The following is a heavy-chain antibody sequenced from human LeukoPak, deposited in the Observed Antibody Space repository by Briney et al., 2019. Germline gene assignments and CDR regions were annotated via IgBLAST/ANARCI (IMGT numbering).Heavy chain of an antibody. CDR2: IKQDGSEK. CDR3: ARDGRYCSGGSRYRLDY. Sequence: GGSLRLSCAASGFTFSNYWLSWVRQAPGKGLEWVANIKQDGSEKYYVDSVKGRFTISRDNAKNSLYLQMNSLRAEDTAVYYCARDGRYCSGGSRYRLDYWGQATLVTVSS. D-gene: IGHD2-15*01. V-gene: IGHV3-7*01. J-gene: IGHJ4*02. CDR1: GFTFSNYW.